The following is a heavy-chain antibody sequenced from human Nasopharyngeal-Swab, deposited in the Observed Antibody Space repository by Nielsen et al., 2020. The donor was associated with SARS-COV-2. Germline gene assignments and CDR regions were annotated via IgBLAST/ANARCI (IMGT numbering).Heavy chain of an antibody. D-gene: IGHD6-19*01. Sequence: GESLKISCAASGFAYNNYDMNWVRQAPGKGLEWVSVISGSGDTTYYADSVKGRFTISRDNSKNTLYLQMNSLTAEDTAVYFCAKGRNRILVTSTLFDYWGQGTLVTVSS. J-gene: IGHJ4*02. CDR3: AKGRNRILVTSTLFDY. CDR1: GFAYNNYD. CDR2: ISGSGDTT. V-gene: IGHV3-23*01.